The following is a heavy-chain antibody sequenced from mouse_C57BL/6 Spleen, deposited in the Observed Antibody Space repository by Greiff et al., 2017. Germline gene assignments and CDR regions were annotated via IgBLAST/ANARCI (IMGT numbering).Heavy chain of an antibody. CDR3: ARDYDYDWYFDV. CDR2: SRNTANDYTP. J-gene: IGHJ1*03. CDR1: GFTFSDFY. V-gene: IGHV7-1*01. Sequence: EVMLVESGGGLVQSGRSLRLSCATSGFTFSDFYMEWVRQAPGKGLEWIAASRNTANDYTPAYSASVQGRFIVSRDTSPSILYLQMNALRAEDTAIYYCARDYDYDWYFDVWGTGTTVTVSS. D-gene: IGHD2-4*01.